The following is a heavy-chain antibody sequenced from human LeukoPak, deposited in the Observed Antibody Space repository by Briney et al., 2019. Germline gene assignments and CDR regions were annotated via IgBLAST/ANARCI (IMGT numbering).Heavy chain of an antibody. J-gene: IGHJ3*02. V-gene: IGHV3-30-3*01. CDR3: TRGLEAFDI. Sequence: GGSLRLSCAASGFTFSNYAMHWVRQAPGKGLEWVAVISYDGSNKYYADSVKGRFTISRDNSKNTLYLQMNSLRAEDTAAYYCTRGLEAFDIWGQGTMVTVSS. D-gene: IGHD3-22*01. CDR2: ISYDGSNK. CDR1: GFTFSNYA.